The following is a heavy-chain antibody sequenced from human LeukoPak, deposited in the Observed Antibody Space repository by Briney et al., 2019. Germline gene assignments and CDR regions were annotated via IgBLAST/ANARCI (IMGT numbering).Heavy chain of an antibody. CDR1: GFTFRTYD. CDR2: IGTAGDT. Sequence: GGSLRLSCAASGFTFRTYDMHWVRQATGKGLEWVSAIGTAGDTYYPGSVKGRFTISRENAKNSLYLQMNSLRAGDTAVYYCARQESSSGYWGDAFDIWGQGTMVTVSS. CDR3: ARQESSSGYWGDAFDI. V-gene: IGHV3-13*04. J-gene: IGHJ3*02. D-gene: IGHD3-22*01.